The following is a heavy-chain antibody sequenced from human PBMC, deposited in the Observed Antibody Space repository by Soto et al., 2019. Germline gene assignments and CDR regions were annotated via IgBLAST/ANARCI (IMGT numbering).Heavy chain of an antibody. CDR3: ARPHYDFWSAYADYHYGMDV. D-gene: IGHD3-3*01. CDR2: IDPSDSYT. J-gene: IGHJ6*02. V-gene: IGHV5-10-1*01. CDR1: GYSFTSYW. Sequence: GESLKISCKGSGYSFTSYWISWVRQMPGKGLEWMGRIDPSDSYTDYSPSFQGHVTISADKSISTAYLQWSSLKASDTAMYYCARPHYDFWSAYADYHYGMDVWGQGTTVTVSS.